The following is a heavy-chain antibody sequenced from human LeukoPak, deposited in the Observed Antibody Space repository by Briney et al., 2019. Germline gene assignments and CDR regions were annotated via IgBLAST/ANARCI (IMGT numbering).Heavy chain of an antibody. V-gene: IGHV3-21*01. J-gene: IGHJ4*02. Sequence: GGSLRLSCAASGFTFNHYAMNWVRQAPGKGLEWVASISSTTTYSYYADSVKRRFTISRDNAKNSVHLPMYSLRVEDTAVYYCAREGYIYGSSGGYFWGQGTLVTVSS. CDR2: ISSTTTYS. D-gene: IGHD5-18*01. CDR3: AREGYIYGSSGGYF. CDR1: GFTFNHYA.